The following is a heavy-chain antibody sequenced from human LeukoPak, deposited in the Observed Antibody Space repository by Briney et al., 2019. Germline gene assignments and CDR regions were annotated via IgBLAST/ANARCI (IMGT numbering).Heavy chain of an antibody. CDR3: ARTPYGPKWYYFDY. J-gene: IGHJ4*02. D-gene: IGHD2-15*01. V-gene: IGHV4-61*02. Sequence: PSETLSLTCTVSGGSISSGSYYWSWIRQPAGKGLEWIGRIYTSGSTNYNPSLKSRVTISVDTSKNQFSLKLSSVTAADTAVYYCARTPYGPKWYYFDYWGQGTLVTVSS. CDR2: IYTSGST. CDR1: GGSISSGSYY.